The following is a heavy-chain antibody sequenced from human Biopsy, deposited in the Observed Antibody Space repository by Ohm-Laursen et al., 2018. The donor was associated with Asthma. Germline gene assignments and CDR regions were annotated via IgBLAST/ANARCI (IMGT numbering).Heavy chain of an antibody. J-gene: IGHJ4*02. CDR3: ARPYYDSSGYYYENLSFDY. CDR1: GYTFTSFA. V-gene: IGHV1-3*01. CDR2: INAGNGNT. D-gene: IGHD3-22*01. Sequence: SVKVSCKASGYTFTSFAMHWVRQAPGQRLEWMGWINAGNGNTKYSQKLQGRVTITRDTSASTAYMELSSLRSEDTAVYYCARPYYDSSGYYYENLSFDYWGQGTLVTVSS.